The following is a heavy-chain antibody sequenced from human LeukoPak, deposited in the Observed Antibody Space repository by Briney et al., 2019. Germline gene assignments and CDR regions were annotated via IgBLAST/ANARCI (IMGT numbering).Heavy chain of an antibody. Sequence: SETLSLTCTVSGGSISCYYWSWIRQPAGKGLEWIGRIYTSGSTNYNPSLKSRVTMSVDTSKNQFSLKLSSVTAADTAVYYCARGGGGYCSSTSCYNWFDPWGQGTLVTVSS. CDR2: IYTSGST. D-gene: IGHD2-2*01. J-gene: IGHJ5*02. CDR3: ARGGGGYCSSTSCYNWFDP. V-gene: IGHV4-4*07. CDR1: GGSISCYY.